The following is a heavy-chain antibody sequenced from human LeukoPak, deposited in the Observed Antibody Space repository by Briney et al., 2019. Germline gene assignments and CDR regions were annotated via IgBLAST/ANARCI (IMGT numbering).Heavy chain of an antibody. CDR2: ISYDGSNK. CDR1: GFTFSSYA. V-gene: IGHV3-30-3*01. D-gene: IGHD6-6*01. Sequence: GGSLRLSCAASGFTFSSYAMHWVRQAPGKGLEWVAVISYDGSNKYYADSVKGRFTISRDNSKNTLYLQMNSLRAEDTAVYYCARVESSSSYGNPGNFDYWGQGTLVTVSS. CDR3: ARVESSSSYGNPGNFDY. J-gene: IGHJ4*02.